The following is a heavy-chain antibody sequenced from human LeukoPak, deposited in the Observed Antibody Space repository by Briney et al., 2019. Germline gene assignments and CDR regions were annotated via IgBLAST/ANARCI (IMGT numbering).Heavy chain of an antibody. Sequence: RGSLRLSCAASGFTFSNYAMSWVRQAPGKGLEWVSGISGGTGTPYYVDSVKGRFIISRDNSKNTLYLQMTSLRGEDTAVYYCAKYYSSGSKYYFDYWGQGTLVTVSS. J-gene: IGHJ4*02. CDR2: ISGGTGTP. CDR1: GFTFSNYA. D-gene: IGHD6-19*01. CDR3: AKYYSSGSKYYFDY. V-gene: IGHV3-23*01.